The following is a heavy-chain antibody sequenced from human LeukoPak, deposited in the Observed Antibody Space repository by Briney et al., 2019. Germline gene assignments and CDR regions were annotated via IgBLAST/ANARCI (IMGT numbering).Heavy chain of an antibody. CDR1: GYTFTNYG. CDR3: ARDKYRGYDSQPY. Sequence: ASVRVSCKASGYTFTNYGISWVRQAPGQGLEWMGWISPYNGNTNYAQKLQGRVTMTTDTSTTTAYMELRSLRSDDTAVYYCARDKYRGYDSQPYWGQGTLVTVSS. CDR2: ISPYNGNT. J-gene: IGHJ4*02. V-gene: IGHV1-18*01. D-gene: IGHD5-12*01.